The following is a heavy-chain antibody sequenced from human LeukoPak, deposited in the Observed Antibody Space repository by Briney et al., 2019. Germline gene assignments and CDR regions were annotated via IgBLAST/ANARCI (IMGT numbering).Heavy chain of an antibody. J-gene: IGHJ4*02. Sequence: GSLRLSCEASGLSVSDKCMSWVRQAPGKDLEWVSGIYSGGSTYYADSVKGRFTISRDNSKNTLYLQMKSLRLEDTAVYYCARGPYGVTLSQLDYWGQGTLVTVSS. CDR1: GLSVSDKC. CDR2: IYSGGST. CDR3: ARGPYGVTLSQLDY. V-gene: IGHV3-53*01. D-gene: IGHD2-8*01.